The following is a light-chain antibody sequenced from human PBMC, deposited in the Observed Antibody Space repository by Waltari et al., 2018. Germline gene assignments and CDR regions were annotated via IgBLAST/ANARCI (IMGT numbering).Light chain of an antibody. CDR1: QSISSY. J-gene: IGKJ4*01. Sequence: DIQMTQSPSSLSASVADRVTITCRASQSISSYLNWYHQKPGKAPKLLIYAASSLQSGVPSRFSGSGSGTDFTLTISSLQPEDFATYYCQQSYSTPLTFGGGTKVEIK. CDR3: QQSYSTPLT. CDR2: AAS. V-gene: IGKV1-39*01.